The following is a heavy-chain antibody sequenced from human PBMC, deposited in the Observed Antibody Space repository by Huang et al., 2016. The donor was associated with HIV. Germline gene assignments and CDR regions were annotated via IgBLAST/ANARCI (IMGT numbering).Heavy chain of an antibody. Sequence: EVQLVESGGGLVQPGGSLRLFFAASGLTFSSENMNWVRQGPGKGMEWLSYISKSSSPIYYADAVKGRFTISRDNAKNALYLQMNSLRDEDTAVYYCARGMGASWFAYWGQGALVTVSS. CDR1: GLTFSSEN. J-gene: IGHJ4*02. CDR3: ARGMGASWFAY. V-gene: IGHV3-48*02. CDR2: ISKSSSPI. D-gene: IGHD1-26*01.